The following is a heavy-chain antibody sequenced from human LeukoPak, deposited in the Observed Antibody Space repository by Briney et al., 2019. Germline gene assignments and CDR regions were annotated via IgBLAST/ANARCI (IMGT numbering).Heavy chain of an antibody. V-gene: IGHV3-21*01. CDR2: ISSSSSYI. D-gene: IGHD6-13*01. Sequence: GGSLRLSCAASGFTFSSYSMNWVRQAPGKGLEWVSSISSSSSYIYYADSVKGRFTISRDNAKNPLYLQMNSLRAEDTAVYYCARAGKAAGFDYWGQGTLVTVSS. CDR1: GFTFSSYS. CDR3: ARAGKAAGFDY. J-gene: IGHJ4*02.